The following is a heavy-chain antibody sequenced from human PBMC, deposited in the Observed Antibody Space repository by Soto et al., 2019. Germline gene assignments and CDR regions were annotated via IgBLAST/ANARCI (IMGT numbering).Heavy chain of an antibody. D-gene: IGHD5-12*01. CDR1: GGTFSNYG. CDR2: ISAYNGNT. J-gene: IGHJ4*02. Sequence: ASVKVSCKASGGTFSNYGINWVRQAPGQGLEWMGWISAYNGNTNFAQKLQGRVSLTTDTSSTTAYMELRSLTSDDTAVYYCARDLVPGYTGFSDYWGQGTLVTVSS. V-gene: IGHV1-18*01. CDR3: ARDLVPGYTGFSDY.